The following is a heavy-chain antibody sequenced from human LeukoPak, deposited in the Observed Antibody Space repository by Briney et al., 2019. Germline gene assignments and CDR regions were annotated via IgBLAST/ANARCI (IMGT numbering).Heavy chain of an antibody. J-gene: IGHJ2*01. V-gene: IGHV4-39*07. CDR2: IYYSGST. CDR1: GGSISSSSYY. Sequence: SQTLSLTCTVSGGSISSSSYYWGWIRQPPGKGLEWIGSIYYSGSTYYNPSLKSRVTISVDTSKNQFSLKLTSVTAADTAVYYCVRGHSEWERANRYFDLWGRGSLVTISS. CDR3: VRGHSEWERANRYFDL. D-gene: IGHD1-26*01.